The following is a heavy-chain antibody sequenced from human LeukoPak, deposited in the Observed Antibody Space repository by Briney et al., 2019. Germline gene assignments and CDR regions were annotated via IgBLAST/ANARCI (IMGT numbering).Heavy chain of an antibody. CDR3: ARDLGY. CDR1: GGSISSSSYY. J-gene: IGHJ4*02. Sequence: SETLSLTCTVSGGSISSSSYYWSWIRQPPGKGLEWIGYIYYSGSTNYNPSLKSRVTISVDTSKNQFSLKLSSVTAADTAVYCCARDLGYWGQGTLVTVSS. CDR2: IYYSGST. V-gene: IGHV4-61*01.